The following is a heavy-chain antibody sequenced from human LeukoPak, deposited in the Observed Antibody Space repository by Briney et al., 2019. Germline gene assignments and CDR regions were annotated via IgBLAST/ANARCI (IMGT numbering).Heavy chain of an antibody. Sequence: GESLKISCKGSGYSFTSYWIGWVRQMPGKGLEWMGIIYPGDSDTRYSPSLQGQVTISADKSIHTAYLQWSSLKASDTAMYYCARSAGKYNFYYYMDVWGKGTTVTVSS. CDR2: IYPGDSDT. CDR3: ARSAGKYNFYYYMDV. J-gene: IGHJ6*03. CDR1: GYSFTSYW. V-gene: IGHV5-51*01. D-gene: IGHD6-13*01.